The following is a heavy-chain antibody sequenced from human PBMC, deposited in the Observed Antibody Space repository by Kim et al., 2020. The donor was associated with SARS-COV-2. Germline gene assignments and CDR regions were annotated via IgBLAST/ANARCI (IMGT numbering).Heavy chain of an antibody. D-gene: IGHD5-12*01. CDR3: ASGYSGYGTYYYYGMDV. Sequence: ASVKVSCKASGYTFTSYGISWVRQAPGQGLEWMGWISAYNGNTNYAQKLQGRVTMTTDTSTSTAYMELRSLRSDDTAVYYCASGYSGYGTYYYYGMDVWGQGTTVTVSS. CDR2: ISAYNGNT. J-gene: IGHJ6*02. V-gene: IGHV1-18*01. CDR1: GYTFTSYG.